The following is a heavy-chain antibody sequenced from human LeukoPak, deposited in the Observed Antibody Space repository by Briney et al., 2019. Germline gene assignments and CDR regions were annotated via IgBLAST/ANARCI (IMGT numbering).Heavy chain of an antibody. Sequence: KPSETLSLTCTVYGGSFSGYYWSWIRQPPGKGLEWIGEINHSGSTNYNPSLKSRVTISVDTSKNQFSLKLSSVTAADTAVYYCAREVVRGVIGLDYWGQGTLVTVSS. CDR2: INHSGST. V-gene: IGHV4-34*01. D-gene: IGHD3-10*01. J-gene: IGHJ4*02. CDR3: AREVVRGVIGLDY. CDR1: GGSFSGYY.